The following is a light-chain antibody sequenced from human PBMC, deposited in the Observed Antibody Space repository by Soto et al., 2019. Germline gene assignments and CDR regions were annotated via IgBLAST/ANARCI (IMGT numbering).Light chain of an antibody. CDR2: GAS. Sequence: EIVLTQSPDTLSLSPGERATLSCRASQSVSSSFLAWYQQKPGQAPRLLIFGASRRAAGIPDRFSGSGSGTDFTLTIRRLEPEDFAMYYCQQYSSSSYTLGQGTKLEIK. CDR3: QQYSSSSYT. V-gene: IGKV3-20*01. J-gene: IGKJ2*01. CDR1: QSVSSSF.